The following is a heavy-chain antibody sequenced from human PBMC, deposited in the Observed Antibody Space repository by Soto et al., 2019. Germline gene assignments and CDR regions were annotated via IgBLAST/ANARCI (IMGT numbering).Heavy chain of an antibody. CDR1: GFTFSSYA. D-gene: IGHD6-13*01. CDR2: ISGSGGST. V-gene: IGHV3-23*01. J-gene: IGHJ5*02. Sequence: GGSLRLSCAASGFTFSSYAMSWVRQAPGKGLEWVSAISGSGGSTYYADSVKGRFTISRDNSKNTLYLQMNSLRAEDTAVYYCAKDYSSSWYSNWFDHWGQGTLVTVSS. CDR3: AKDYSSSWYSNWFDH.